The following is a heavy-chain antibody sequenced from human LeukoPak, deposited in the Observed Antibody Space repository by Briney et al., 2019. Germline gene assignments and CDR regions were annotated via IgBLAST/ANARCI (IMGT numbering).Heavy chain of an antibody. CDR1: GFTFRSYA. V-gene: IGHV3-23*01. D-gene: IGHD4/OR15-4a*01. Sequence: PGGSLRLSCAGSGFTFRSYAMSWVRQAPGKGLEWVSGISASGGSTYYADSVKGRFTISRDNSKNTLDLQMNSLGAEDTAVYYCAKEVRANDVFDIWGQGTMVTVSS. CDR2: ISASGGST. J-gene: IGHJ3*02. CDR3: AKEVRANDVFDI.